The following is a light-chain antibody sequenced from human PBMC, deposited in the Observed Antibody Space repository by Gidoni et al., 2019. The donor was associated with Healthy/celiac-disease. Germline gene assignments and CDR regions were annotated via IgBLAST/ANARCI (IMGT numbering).Light chain of an antibody. CDR1: QGISSY. Sequence: AIRMTQSPSSFSASTGDRVTITCRASQGISSYLAWYQQKPGKAPKLLIYAASTLQSGVPSRFSCSGSGTDFTLTISCLQSEDFATYYCQQYYSYPPPTTFGGGTKVEIK. CDR3: QQYYSYPPPTT. J-gene: IGKJ4*01. CDR2: AAS. V-gene: IGKV1-8*01.